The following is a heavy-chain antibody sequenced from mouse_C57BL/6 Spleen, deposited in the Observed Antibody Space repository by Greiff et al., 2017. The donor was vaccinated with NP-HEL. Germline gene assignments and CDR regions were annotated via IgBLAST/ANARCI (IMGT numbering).Heavy chain of an antibody. V-gene: IGHV5-4*01. D-gene: IGHD2-5*01. CDR1: GFTFSSYA. CDR3: AREYSNYGGWFAY. CDR2: ISDGGSYT. Sequence: EVQRVESGGGLVKPGGSLKLSCAASGFTFSSYAMSWVRQTPEKRLEWVATISDGGSYTYYPDNVKGRFTISRDNAKNNLYLQMSHLKSEDTAMYYFAREYSNYGGWFAYWGQGTLVTVSA. J-gene: IGHJ3*01.